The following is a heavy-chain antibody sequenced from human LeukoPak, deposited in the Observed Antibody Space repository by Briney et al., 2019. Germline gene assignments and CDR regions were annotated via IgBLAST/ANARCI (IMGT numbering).Heavy chain of an antibody. Sequence: ETLSLTCTVSGGSISSYYWSWIRQPPGKGLEWVSSISSSSSYIYYADSVKGRFTISRDNAKNSLYLQMNSLRAEDTAVYYCAPSRYAYYFDYWGQGTLVTVSS. CDR1: GGSISSYY. J-gene: IGHJ4*02. CDR2: ISSSSSYI. CDR3: APSRYAYYFDY. V-gene: IGHV3-21*01. D-gene: IGHD2-2*01.